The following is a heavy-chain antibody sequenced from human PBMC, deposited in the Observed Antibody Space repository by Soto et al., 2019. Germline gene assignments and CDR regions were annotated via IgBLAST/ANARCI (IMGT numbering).Heavy chain of an antibody. CDR3: ATGRDVLRFLEWLLLDY. CDR2: FDPEDGET. Sequence: GASVKVSCKVSEYTLTELSMHWLRQAPGKGLEWMGGFDPEDGETIYAQKFQGRVTMTEDTSTDTAYMELSSLRSEDTAVYYCATGRDVLRFLEWLLLDYWGQGTLVTVSS. J-gene: IGHJ4*02. CDR1: EYTLTELS. D-gene: IGHD3-3*01. V-gene: IGHV1-24*01.